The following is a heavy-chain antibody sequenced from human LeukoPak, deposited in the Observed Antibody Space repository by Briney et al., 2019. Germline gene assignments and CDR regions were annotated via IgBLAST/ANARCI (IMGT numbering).Heavy chain of an antibody. CDR2: IYSGGST. D-gene: IGHD1-14*01. V-gene: IGHV3-53*01. Sequence: GGSLGLSCAASGFTVSSNYMSWVRQAPGKGLEWVSVIYSGGSTYYADSVKGRFTISRDNSKNTLYLQMNSLRAEDTAVYYCASGLPPGIIDYWGQGTLVTVSS. J-gene: IGHJ4*02. CDR1: GFTVSSNY. CDR3: ASGLPPGIIDY.